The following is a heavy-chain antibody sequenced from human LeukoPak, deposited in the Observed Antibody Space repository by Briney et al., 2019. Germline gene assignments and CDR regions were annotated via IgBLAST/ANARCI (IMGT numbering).Heavy chain of an antibody. CDR1: VFTFINAW. J-gene: IGHJ4*02. CDR2: IKSKTDGGTT. Sequence: GGALRLSCVGSVFTFINAWMSWVRQAPGRGLEGVGRIKSKTDGGTTDYAPRVEGRFTISRDGSKHTLYVQMNSLKTEDTAVYYCTTDMTQWLVTLADYGRQGTLLTVP. V-gene: IGHV3-15*01. CDR3: TTDMTQWLVTLADY. D-gene: IGHD6-19*01.